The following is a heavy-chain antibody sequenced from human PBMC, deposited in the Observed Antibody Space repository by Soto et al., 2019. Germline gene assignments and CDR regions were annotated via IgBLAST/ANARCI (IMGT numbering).Heavy chain of an antibody. J-gene: IGHJ4*02. CDR1: GFTFSSYE. D-gene: IGHD1-26*01. Sequence: PEASLRLSCAASGFTFSSYEMNWVRQAPGKGLEWVSYISSSGSTIYYADSVKGRFTISRDNAKNSLYLQMNSLRAEDTAVYYCARVEVVRWELQNYFDYWGQGTLVTVSS. CDR2: ISSSGSTI. CDR3: ARVEVVRWELQNYFDY. V-gene: IGHV3-48*03.